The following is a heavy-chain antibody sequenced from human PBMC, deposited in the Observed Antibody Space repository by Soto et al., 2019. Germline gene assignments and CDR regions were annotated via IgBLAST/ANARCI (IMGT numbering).Heavy chain of an antibody. J-gene: IGHJ4*02. CDR1: GFTLTDHY. Sequence: GGSLKLSCASSGFTLTDHYMILLRPAPGKGLEWIGYSSNSGSFTRYADSVKGRFSISRDNAKNSLYLQINSLRGDDTAIYYCVRSGDNYNLLDYWGQGNPVTFS. D-gene: IGHD1-1*01. CDR3: VRSGDNYNLLDY. V-gene: IGHV3-11*06. CDR2: SSNSGSFT.